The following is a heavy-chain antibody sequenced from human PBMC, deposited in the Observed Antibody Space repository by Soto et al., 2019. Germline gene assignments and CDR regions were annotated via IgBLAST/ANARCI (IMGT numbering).Heavy chain of an antibody. Sequence: GASVKVSCKASGGTFSSYAISWVRQAPGQGLEWMGGIIPIFGTANYAQKFQGRVTITADESTSTAYMELSSLRSEDTAVYYCARDYIGKSRYCSSTSCPNRRYYYGMDVWGKGTTVTVSS. CDR3: ARDYIGKSRYCSSTSCPNRRYYYGMDV. J-gene: IGHJ6*04. CDR1: GGTFSSYA. V-gene: IGHV1-69*13. D-gene: IGHD2-2*01. CDR2: IIPIFGTA.